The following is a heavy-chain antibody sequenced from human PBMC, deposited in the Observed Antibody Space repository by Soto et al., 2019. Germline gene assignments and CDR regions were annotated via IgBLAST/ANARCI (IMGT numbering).Heavy chain of an antibody. J-gene: IGHJ4*02. CDR2: ISGSGGST. CDR1: GFTFSSYA. CDR3: VRSIGATKRPPYFDY. V-gene: IGHV3-23*01. Sequence: PWGSLRLSCAASGFTFSSYAMSWVRQAPGKGLEWVSAISGSGGSTYYADSVKGRFTISRDNSKNTLYLQMNSLRAEGTAVYYCVRSIGATKRPPYFDYWGQGTLVTAPQ. D-gene: IGHD5-12*01.